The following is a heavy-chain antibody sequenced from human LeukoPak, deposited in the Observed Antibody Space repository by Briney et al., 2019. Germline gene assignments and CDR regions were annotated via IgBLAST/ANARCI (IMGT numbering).Heavy chain of an antibody. CDR3: ARDCYYDSSGYYYSLFDY. V-gene: IGHV3-48*02. CDR2: ISSSSTTI. Sequence: GGSLRLSCAASGFTFSSYSMNWVRQAPGKGLEWVSYISSSSTTIYYADSVKGRFTISRDNAKNSLYLQMSSLRDEDTAVYYCARDCYYDSSGYYYSLFDYWGQGTLVTVSS. D-gene: IGHD3-22*01. CDR1: GFTFSSYS. J-gene: IGHJ4*02.